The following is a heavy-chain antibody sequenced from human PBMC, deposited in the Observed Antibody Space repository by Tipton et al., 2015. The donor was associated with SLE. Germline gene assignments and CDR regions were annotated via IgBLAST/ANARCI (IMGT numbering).Heavy chain of an antibody. V-gene: IGHV4-34*01. Sequence: TLSLTCAVYGGSFSAYYWSWIRQPPGKGLEWIGEINHSGSTNYNPSLKSRVTISVDTSKKQFSLKLSSVTAADTAVYYCARSFGQFDPWGQGTLVTVSS. CDR2: INHSGST. J-gene: IGHJ5*02. D-gene: IGHD2/OR15-2a*01. CDR3: ARSFGQFDP. CDR1: GGSFSAYY.